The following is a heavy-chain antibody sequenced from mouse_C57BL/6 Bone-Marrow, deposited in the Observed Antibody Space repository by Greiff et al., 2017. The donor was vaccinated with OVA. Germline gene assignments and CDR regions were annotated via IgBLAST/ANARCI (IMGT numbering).Heavy chain of an antibody. D-gene: IGHD3-3*01. CDR2: IHPNSGST. J-gene: IGHJ2*01. V-gene: IGHV1-64*01. CDR3: ARKGSLQYYFDY. Sequence: QVQLQQPGAELVKPGASVKLSCKASGYTFTSYWMHWVKQRPGQGLEWIGMIHPNSGSTNYNEKFKSKATLTVDKSSSTAYMQLSSLTSEDSAVYYCARKGSLQYYFDYWGQGTTLTVSS. CDR1: GYTFTSYW.